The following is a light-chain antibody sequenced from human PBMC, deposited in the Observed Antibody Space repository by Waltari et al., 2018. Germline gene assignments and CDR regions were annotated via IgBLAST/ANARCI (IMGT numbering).Light chain of an antibody. V-gene: IGLV2-23*02. CDR1: SPHVGGYNL. J-gene: IGLJ1*01. CDR3: LSYSGRSDYV. CDR2: GVS. Sequence: QSALTPPASVSGSPGQAITISCTGTSPHVGGYNLVSWYRQYPGKAPELMIFGVSERPSGISNRLSGSKSGNTATLTISGLQAEDEADYYCLSYSGRSDYVFGTGTRV.